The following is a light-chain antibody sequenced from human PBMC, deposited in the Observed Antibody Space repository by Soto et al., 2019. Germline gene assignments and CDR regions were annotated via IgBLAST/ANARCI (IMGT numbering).Light chain of an antibody. J-gene: IGKJ4*01. CDR1: QSISSSD. CDR3: QQYGSSPFT. Sequence: EIVLTQSPGTLSSSPGERATFSCRASQSISSSDLAWYQQTPGHAPRLLLYGASVWATGIPDRFSGSGSGTDFTLTISRLEPEDFAVYFCQQYGSSPFTFGGGTKVEIK. CDR2: GAS. V-gene: IGKV3-20*01.